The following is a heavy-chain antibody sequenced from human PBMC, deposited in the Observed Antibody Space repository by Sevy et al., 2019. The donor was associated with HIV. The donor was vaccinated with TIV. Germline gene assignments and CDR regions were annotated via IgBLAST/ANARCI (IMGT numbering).Heavy chain of an antibody. D-gene: IGHD3-22*01. CDR1: GFTFSDYY. V-gene: IGHV3-11*01. CDR2: ISSSGSTI. J-gene: IGHJ5*02. Sequence: GGSLRLSCAASGFTFSDYYMSWIRQAPGKGLEWVSYISSSGSTIYYADSVKGRFTISRDNAKNSLYLQMNSLRAEDTPRYYWARDLKASRHYASSGYYYRSGRNWFDPWGQGTLVTVSS. CDR3: ARDLKASRHYASSGYYYRSGRNWFDP.